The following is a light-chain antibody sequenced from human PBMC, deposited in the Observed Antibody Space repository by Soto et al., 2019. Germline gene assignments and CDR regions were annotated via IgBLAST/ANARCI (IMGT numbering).Light chain of an antibody. Sequence: QSVLTQPPSASGTPGQRVTISCSGSSSNIGNNPVNWYQQLPGTAPKLLIYNNNQRPSGVPDRFSGSKSDTSASLAISGLQSEDEADYYCAAWDGSLNEVVFGGGTKLTVL. CDR2: NNN. CDR1: SSNIGNNP. J-gene: IGLJ2*01. V-gene: IGLV1-44*01. CDR3: AAWDGSLNEVV.